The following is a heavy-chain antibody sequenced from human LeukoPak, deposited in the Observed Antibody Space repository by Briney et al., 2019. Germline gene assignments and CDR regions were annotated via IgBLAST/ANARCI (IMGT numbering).Heavy chain of an antibody. CDR2: IIPIFGTA. V-gene: IGHV1-69*13. J-gene: IGHJ4*02. D-gene: IGHD6-19*01. CDR1: GGTFSSYA. CDR3: ARHSGWTAKYFDY. Sequence: SVKVSCKASGGTFSSYAISWVRQAPRQGLEWMGGIIPIFGTANYAQKFQGRVTITADESTSTAYMELSSLRSEDTAVYSCARHSGWTAKYFDYWGQGTLVTVSS.